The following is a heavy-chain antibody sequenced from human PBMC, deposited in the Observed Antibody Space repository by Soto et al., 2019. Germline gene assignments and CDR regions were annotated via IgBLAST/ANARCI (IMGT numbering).Heavy chain of an antibody. J-gene: IGHJ4*02. CDR1: GFTFSSYA. CDR2: ISGSGGST. Sequence: GGSLRLSCAASGFTFSSYAMSWVRQAPGKGLEWVSAISGSGGSTYYADSVKGRFTISRDNSKDTLYLQMNSLRAEDTAVYYCAKDKNYDFWRGPVFEYWGQGTLVTVSS. CDR3: AKDKNYDFWRGPVFEY. D-gene: IGHD3-3*01. V-gene: IGHV3-23*01.